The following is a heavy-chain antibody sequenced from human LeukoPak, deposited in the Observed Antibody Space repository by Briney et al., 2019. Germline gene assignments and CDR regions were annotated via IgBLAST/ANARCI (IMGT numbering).Heavy chain of an antibody. J-gene: IGHJ4*02. D-gene: IGHD6-19*01. CDR2: IYSGGST. CDR3: ARGASLYSSGWYYPY. CDR1: GFTVNNSY. V-gene: IGHV3-66*02. Sequence: PGGSLRLSCAVSGFTVNNSYMSWVRQAPGKGLEWVSVIYSGGSTYYADSVKGRFTISRDNSKSTLYLQMNSLKAEDTAVYYCARGASLYSSGWYYPYWGQGTLVTVSS.